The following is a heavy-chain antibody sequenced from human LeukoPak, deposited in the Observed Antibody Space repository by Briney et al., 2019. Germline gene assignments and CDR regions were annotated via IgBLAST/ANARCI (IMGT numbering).Heavy chain of an antibody. D-gene: IGHD6-13*01. CDR1: GGSFSGYY. J-gene: IGHJ4*02. CDR3: ARGVYIAAAQYAY. CDR2: INHSGTT. V-gene: IGHV4-34*01. Sequence: SETLSLTCAVYGGSFSGYYWSWIRQPPGKGLEWIGEINHSGTTNYNPSLKSRVTISVDTSKNQFSLKLSSVTAADTAVYYCARGVYIAAAQYAYWGQGTLVTVSS.